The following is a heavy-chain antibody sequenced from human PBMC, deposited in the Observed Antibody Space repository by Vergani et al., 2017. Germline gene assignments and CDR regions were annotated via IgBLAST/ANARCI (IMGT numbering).Heavy chain of an antibody. CDR3: ATGAGPFDI. CDR1: GYSISRGYY. Sequence: QVQLQESGPGLVKPSETLSLTCSVSGYSISRGYYWGWIRQPPGKGLEWIATVFHSGSAYYNPSLRRRVTISVETSKSQFSLKLTSVTAADTAVYYCATGAGPFDIWGQGTLVTVSS. J-gene: IGHJ4*02. V-gene: IGHV4-38-2*02. CDR2: VFHSGSA. D-gene: IGHD7-27*01.